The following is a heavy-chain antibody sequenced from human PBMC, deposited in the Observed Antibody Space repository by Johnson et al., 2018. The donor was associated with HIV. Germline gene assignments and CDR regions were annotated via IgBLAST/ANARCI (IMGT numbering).Heavy chain of an antibody. V-gene: IGHV3-30*18. D-gene: IGHD1-14*01. CDR1: GFTFRNYG. Sequence: QMQLVESGGGLVQPGGSLRLSCSASGFTFRNYGMQWVRQAPGKGLEWVALISDDGDNEYYADSVKGRFTISRDNSKNSLYLQINSLRAEDTALYYCAKENLSGAFDIWGQGTMVTVSS. J-gene: IGHJ3*02. CDR3: AKENLSGAFDI. CDR2: ISDDGDNE.